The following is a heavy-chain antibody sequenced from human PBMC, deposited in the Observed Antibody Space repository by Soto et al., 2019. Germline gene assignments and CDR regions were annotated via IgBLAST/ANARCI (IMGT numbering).Heavy chain of an antibody. CDR2: INPNSGGT. J-gene: IGHJ6*02. Sequence: ASVKVSCKASGYTFTGYYMHWVRQAPGQGLEWMGWINPNSGGTNYAQKFQGWVTMTRDTSISTAYMELSRLRSDDTAVYYCARDLNGNYKGYYYYGMDVWGQGTTVTVSS. CDR3: ARDLNGNYKGYYYYGMDV. CDR1: GYTFTGYY. V-gene: IGHV1-2*04. D-gene: IGHD1-7*01.